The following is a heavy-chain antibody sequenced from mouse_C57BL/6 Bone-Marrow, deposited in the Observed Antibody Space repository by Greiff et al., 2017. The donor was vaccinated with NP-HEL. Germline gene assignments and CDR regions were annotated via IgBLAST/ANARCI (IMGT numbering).Heavy chain of an antibody. CDR3: AITYGSSYGYFDV. CDR2: IWSGGST. CDR1: GFSLTSYG. J-gene: IGHJ1*03. D-gene: IGHD1-1*01. V-gene: IGHV2-4*01. Sequence: VQLQQSGPGLVQPSQSLSITCTVSGFSLTSYGVHWVRQPPGKGLEWLGVIWSGGSTDYNAAFIYRLSISKAKSKSQFFFKMNSLHADDTAIYYFAITYGSSYGYFDVWGTGTTDTVSS.